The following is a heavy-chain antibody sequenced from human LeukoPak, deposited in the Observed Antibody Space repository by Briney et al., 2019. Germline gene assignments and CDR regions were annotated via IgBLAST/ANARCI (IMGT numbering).Heavy chain of an antibody. CDR1: GGSFRGYY. J-gene: IGHJ4*02. V-gene: IGHV4-34*01. D-gene: IGHD2/OR15-2a*01. Sequence: SETLSLTCAVYGGSFRGYYWSWIRQPPGKGLEWIGEINHSGSTNYNPSLKSRVTISVDTSKNQFSLKLSSVTAADTAVYYCARGIIDGGDGYFDYWGQGTLVTVSS. CDR3: ARGIIDGGDGYFDY. CDR2: INHSGST.